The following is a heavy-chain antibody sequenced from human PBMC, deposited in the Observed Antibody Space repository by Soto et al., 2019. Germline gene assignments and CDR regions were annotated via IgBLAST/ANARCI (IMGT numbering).Heavy chain of an antibody. D-gene: IGHD2-2*01. Sequence: QVQLVQSGAEVKKPGASVKVSCKASGYSFTSYAMHWVRQAPGQRLEWMGWINAGNGNTKYSQKFQGRVTITRDTPASTAYMELGSLRSEDTAVYYCARVYCSSTRCYYYYGMDVWGQGTTVTVSS. CDR1: GYSFTSYA. J-gene: IGHJ6*02. CDR2: INAGNGNT. V-gene: IGHV1-3*01. CDR3: ARVYCSSTRCYYYYGMDV.